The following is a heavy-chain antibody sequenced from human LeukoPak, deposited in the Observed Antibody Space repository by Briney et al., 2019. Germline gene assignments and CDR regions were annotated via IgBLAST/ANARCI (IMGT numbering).Heavy chain of an antibody. CDR2: IYSGGNT. V-gene: IGHV3-66*01. D-gene: IGHD4-11*01. J-gene: IGHJ4*02. CDR1: AFTASCNH. Sequence: GGSLRLTAAAYAFTASCNHRSRVPPAQGTEGVWVSVIYSGGNTYCADSVKGRFTISRDNAKNTLYLQMNSLRAEDTAVYYCARGLVPGFLDYWGQGTPVTVS. CDR3: ARGLVPGFLDY.